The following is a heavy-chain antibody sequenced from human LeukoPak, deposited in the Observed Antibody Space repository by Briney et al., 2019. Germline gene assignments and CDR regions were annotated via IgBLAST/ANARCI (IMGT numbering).Heavy chain of an antibody. D-gene: IGHD3-3*01. J-gene: IGHJ4*02. CDR2: INPNSGGT. Sequence: GASVKVSCKASGYTFTGYYMHWVRQAPGQGLEWMGWINPNSGGTNYAKKFQGRVTMTRDTSISTAYMELSRLRSDDTAVYYCARGRVASPADYWGQGTLVTVSS. CDR1: GYTFTGYY. V-gene: IGHV1-2*02. CDR3: ARGRVASPADY.